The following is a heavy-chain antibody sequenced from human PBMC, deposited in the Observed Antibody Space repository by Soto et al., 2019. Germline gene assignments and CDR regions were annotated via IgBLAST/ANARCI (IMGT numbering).Heavy chain of an antibody. Sequence: GGSLRLSCAASGFTFSSYAMSWVRQAPGKGLEWVSAISGSGGSTYYADSVKGRFTISRDNSKNTLYLQMNSLRAEDTAVYYCAKASKHIVVVTAIPTWYFDLWGRGALVTVSS. CDR3: AKASKHIVVVTAIPTWYFDL. CDR2: ISGSGGST. J-gene: IGHJ2*01. CDR1: GFTFSSYA. D-gene: IGHD2-21*02. V-gene: IGHV3-23*01.